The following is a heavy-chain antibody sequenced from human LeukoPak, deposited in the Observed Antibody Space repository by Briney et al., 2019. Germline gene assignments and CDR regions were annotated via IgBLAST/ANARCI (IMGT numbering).Heavy chain of an antibody. Sequence: SVKVSCKASGYTFTSYDINWVRQAPGQGLEWMGRIIPIFGTANYAQKFQGRVTITTDESTSAAYMELSSLRSEDTAVYYCAIPGYYYDSSGYYYADYWGQGTLVTVSS. CDR1: GYTFTSYD. D-gene: IGHD3-22*01. CDR2: IIPIFGTA. V-gene: IGHV1-69*05. J-gene: IGHJ4*02. CDR3: AIPGYYYDSSGYYYADY.